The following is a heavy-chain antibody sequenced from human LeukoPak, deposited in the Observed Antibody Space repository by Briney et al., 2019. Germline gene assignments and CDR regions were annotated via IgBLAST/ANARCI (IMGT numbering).Heavy chain of an antibody. J-gene: IGHJ6*02. CDR2: ISGSGGST. V-gene: IGHV3-23*01. CDR1: GFIFSSYA. Sequence: GGSLRLSCAGFGFIFSSYAMSWVRQAPGKGLEWVSAISGSGGSTYYADSVKGRFSISRDNSMNTLYLQMNSLRAEDTAVYYCAKGFVVRGVSYYYYGMDVWGQGTTVTVSS. D-gene: IGHD3-10*01. CDR3: AKGFVVRGVSYYYYGMDV.